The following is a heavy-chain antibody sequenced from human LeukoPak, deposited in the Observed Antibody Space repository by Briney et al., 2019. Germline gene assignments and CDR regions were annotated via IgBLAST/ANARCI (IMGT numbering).Heavy chain of an antibody. V-gene: IGHV4-31*03. CDR2: IHYSGST. CDR1: GGSISSGSYF. D-gene: IGHD2-2*01. Sequence: SETLSLTCTVSGGSISSGSYFWSWIRQHPGKGLEWIGYIHYSGSTYNNLSLKSRVIISVDTSKNQLSLKLSSVTAADTAVYYCARDGCSGPSCHGNWFDPWGQGTLVTVSS. CDR3: ARDGCSGPSCHGNWFDP. J-gene: IGHJ5*02.